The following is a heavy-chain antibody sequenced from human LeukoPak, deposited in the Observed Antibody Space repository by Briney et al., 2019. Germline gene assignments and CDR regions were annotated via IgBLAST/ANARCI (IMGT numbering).Heavy chain of an antibody. CDR3: ARQLPTAAADTRGYFDY. V-gene: IGHV4-39*01. D-gene: IGHD6-25*01. Sequence: SETLSLTCTVSGGSISPISSSTYFWGWIRQAPGKGLEWIGSLFYGENTHYNPFLKSRATLSVDASNNQFSLKLTSVTAADAAVYFCARQLPTAAADTRGYFDYWGQGTVVTVSS. CDR1: GGSISPISSSTYF. CDR2: LFYGENT. J-gene: IGHJ4*02.